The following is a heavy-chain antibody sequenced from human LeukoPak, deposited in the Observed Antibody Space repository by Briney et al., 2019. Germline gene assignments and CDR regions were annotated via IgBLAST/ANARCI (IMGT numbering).Heavy chain of an antibody. CDR1: GFIVTNAW. Sequence: GGSLRLSCAASGFIVTNAWMDWVRQAPGKGLEWVGRIQSKTDGGKTDYAAPVKGRFTISRDNSKNTLYFQMSSLRAEDTAVYYCVNNWNCDNWGQGTLVTVSS. CDR2: IQSKTDGGKT. D-gene: IGHD1-1*01. V-gene: IGHV3-15*07. CDR3: VNNWNCDN. J-gene: IGHJ4*02.